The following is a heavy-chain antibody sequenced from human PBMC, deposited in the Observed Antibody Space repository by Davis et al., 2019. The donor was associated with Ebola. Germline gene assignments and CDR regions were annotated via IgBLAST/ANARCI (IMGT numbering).Heavy chain of an antibody. D-gene: IGHD1-26*01. CDR1: GYTFTSYG. CDR2: ISAYNGNT. V-gene: IGHV1-18*01. Sequence: ASVKVSCKASGYTFTSYGISWVRQAPGQGLEWMGWISAYNGNTNYAQKFQGRVTITADKSTSTAYMELSSLRSEDTAVYYCASQQNSGSYYSDYWGQGTLVTVSS. J-gene: IGHJ4*02. CDR3: ASQQNSGSYYSDY.